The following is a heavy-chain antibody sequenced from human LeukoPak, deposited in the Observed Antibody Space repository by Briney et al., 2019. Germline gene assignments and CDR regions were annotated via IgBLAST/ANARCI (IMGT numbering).Heavy chain of an antibody. CDR3: ARIVAPGPEYFQH. CDR2: ISAYNGNT. D-gene: IGHD6-13*01. CDR1: GYSFTSYG. V-gene: IGHV1-18*01. Sequence: ASVKVSCKASGYSFTSYGISWVRQAPGQGLEWIGWISAYNGNTNYAQKLRGRVTMTTDTSTSTAYMELRSLTSDDTAVYYCARIVAPGPEYFQHWGQGTLVTVSP. J-gene: IGHJ1*01.